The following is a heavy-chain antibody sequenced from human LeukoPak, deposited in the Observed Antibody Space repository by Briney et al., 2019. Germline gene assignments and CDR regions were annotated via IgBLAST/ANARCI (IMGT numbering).Heavy chain of an antibody. CDR3: VRRCQDAYTLYCFDY. J-gene: IGHJ4*02. V-gene: IGHV4-59*01. CDR1: GGSINGYY. D-gene: IGHD5-24*01. CDR2: MYYSGGT. Sequence: PSETLSLTCTVSGGSINGYYWSWIRQPPGKGLEWIGHMYYSGGTNYNPSLKSRVTISVDTSKNQFSLKLSSETAADTAVYYCVRRCQDAYTLYCFDYWGQGTLVTVSS.